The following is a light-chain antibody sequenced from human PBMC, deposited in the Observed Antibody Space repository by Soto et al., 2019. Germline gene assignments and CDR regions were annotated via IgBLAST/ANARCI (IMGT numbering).Light chain of an antibody. CDR1: QNINTW. V-gene: IGKV1-5*01. J-gene: IGKJ2*01. Sequence: DNQMTQSPSTLSASVGDRVTITCRASQNINTWLAWYQLKPGKAPVLVIFDASNLRSGVPSRFNGSGSGTEFTLTISSLQPDDIATYYCQQHNGYFGQGTKLEI. CDR2: DAS. CDR3: QQHNGY.